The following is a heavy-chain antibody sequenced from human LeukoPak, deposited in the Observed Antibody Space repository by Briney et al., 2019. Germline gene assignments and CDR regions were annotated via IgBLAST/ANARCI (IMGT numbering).Heavy chain of an antibody. V-gene: IGHV1-69*02. CDR1: GGTFSSYT. CDR3: ARGGDYSALDY. J-gene: IGHJ4*02. D-gene: IGHD2-15*01. Sequence: GSSVKVSCKASGGTFSSYTISWVRQAPGQGLEWMGRIIPILGIANYAQKFQGRVTITADKSTGTAYMELSSLRSEDTAVYYCARGGDYSALDYWGQGTLVTVSS. CDR2: IIPILGIA.